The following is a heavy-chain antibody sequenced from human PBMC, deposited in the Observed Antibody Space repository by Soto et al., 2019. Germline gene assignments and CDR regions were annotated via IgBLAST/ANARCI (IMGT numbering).Heavy chain of an antibody. CDR1: GFTFSSYS. CDR3: ARGRVRGVWGDY. D-gene: IGHD3-10*01. J-gene: IGHJ4*02. Sequence: EVQLVESGGGLVKPGGSLRLSCAASGFTFSSYSMNWVRQAPGKGLEWVSSISSSSSYIYYADSVKGRFTISRDNAKNSLYLQMNSPRAEDTAVYYCARGRVRGVWGDYWGQGTLVTVSS. V-gene: IGHV3-21*01. CDR2: ISSSSSYI.